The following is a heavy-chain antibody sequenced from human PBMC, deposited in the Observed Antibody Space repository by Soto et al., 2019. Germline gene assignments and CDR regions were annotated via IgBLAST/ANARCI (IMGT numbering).Heavy chain of an antibody. CDR3: AREKEDDSGDCTAYDI. Sequence: QVQLQESGPGLVKPSQTLSLTCTVSGDSINNGDCDWSWLRQLPGEGLDWIGYIYYSGTKYYNPSRKRRVSMSAATSKNQFSLNLTSVTGADTAFYYCAREKEDDSGDCTAYDIWGQGTVVTLSS. CDR2: IYYSGTK. CDR1: GDSINNGDCD. D-gene: IGHD4-17*01. J-gene: IGHJ3*02. V-gene: IGHV4-31*03.